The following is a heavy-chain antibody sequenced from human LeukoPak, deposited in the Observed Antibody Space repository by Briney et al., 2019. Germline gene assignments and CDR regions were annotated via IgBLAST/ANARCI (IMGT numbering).Heavy chain of an antibody. CDR2: IGYSGTNT. Sequence: PGGSLRLSCAASGFSFSSFGMHWVRQAPGEGLEWVAYIGYSGTNTDYADSVKGRFTISRDNSKNTVHLQMNSLRAADTALYSCARDLTGKYYIAYWGQGTLVTVSS. CDR3: ARDLTGKYYIAY. CDR1: GFSFSSFG. V-gene: IGHV3-30*02. D-gene: IGHD2-8*02. J-gene: IGHJ4*02.